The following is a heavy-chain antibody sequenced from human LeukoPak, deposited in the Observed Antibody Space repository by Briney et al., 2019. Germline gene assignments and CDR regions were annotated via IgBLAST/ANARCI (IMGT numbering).Heavy chain of an antibody. J-gene: IGHJ6*03. Sequence: PGGSLRLSCAASGFTFSSYAMSWVRQAPGKGLEWVSAISSSGGSTYYADSVKGRFTISRDNSKNTLYLQMNSLRAEDTAVYYCAKDARVWFGAYYYYMDVWGKGTTVTVSS. CDR2: ISSSGGST. V-gene: IGHV3-23*01. CDR1: GFTFSSYA. CDR3: AKDARVWFGAYYYYMDV. D-gene: IGHD3-10*01.